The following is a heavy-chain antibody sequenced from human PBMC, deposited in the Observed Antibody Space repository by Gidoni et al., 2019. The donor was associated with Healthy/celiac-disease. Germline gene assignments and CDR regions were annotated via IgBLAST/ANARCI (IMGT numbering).Heavy chain of an antibody. CDR1: GGSFSGYY. CDR2: INHSGST. D-gene: IGHD3-10*01. Sequence: QVQLQQWGAGLLKPSETLSLTCAVYGGSFSGYYWRWIRQPPGKGLEWIGEINHSGSTNYNPSLKSRVTISVDTSKNQFSLKLSSVTAADTAVYYCARWDRRAYYGSGSYYSPYPRYGMDVWGQGTTVTVSS. V-gene: IGHV4-34*01. J-gene: IGHJ6*02. CDR3: ARWDRRAYYGSGSYYSPYPRYGMDV.